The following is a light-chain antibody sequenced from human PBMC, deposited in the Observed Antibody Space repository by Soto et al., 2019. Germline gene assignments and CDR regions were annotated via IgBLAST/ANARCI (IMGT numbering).Light chain of an antibody. J-gene: IGLJ1*01. CDR3: CSYAGSYTFV. Sequence: QSVLTQPRSVSGSPGQSVTISCTGTAIDVGGYSYVSWYQQHPGKVPKLIIYDVSKWPSGVPDRFSGSKSGNTASLTISGLQAEDEGDYYCCSYAGSYTFVFXTGTKVTVL. V-gene: IGLV2-11*01. CDR1: AIDVGGYSY. CDR2: DVS.